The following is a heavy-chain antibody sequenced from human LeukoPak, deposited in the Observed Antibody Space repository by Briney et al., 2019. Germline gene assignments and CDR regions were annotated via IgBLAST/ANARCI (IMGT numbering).Heavy chain of an antibody. CDR3: ARALRTDIVVVPAAIDY. D-gene: IGHD2-2*02. CDR2: IYYSGNT. Sequence: SETLSLTCTVSGGSISSSDYYWGWIRQPPGKGLEWIGSIYYSGNTYYNPSLKSRVTISVDTSKNQFSLKLSSVTAADTAVYYCARALRTDIVVVPAAIDYWGQGTLVTVSS. V-gene: IGHV4-39*07. CDR1: GGSISSSDYY. J-gene: IGHJ4*02.